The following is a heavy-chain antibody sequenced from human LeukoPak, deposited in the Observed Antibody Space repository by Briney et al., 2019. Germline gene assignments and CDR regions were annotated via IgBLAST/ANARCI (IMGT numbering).Heavy chain of an antibody. CDR1: GFTFSSYS. Sequence: GGSLRLSCAASGFTFSSYSMNWVRQAPGKGLEWVSYISSSSSTIYYADSVKGRFTISRDNAKNALYLQMNSLRAEDTAVYYCARSAWIQFTPVSFSGQQFDPWGQGTLVTVSS. CDR3: ARSAWIQFTPVSFSGQQFDP. CDR2: ISSSSSTI. V-gene: IGHV3-48*04. D-gene: IGHD5-18*01. J-gene: IGHJ5*02.